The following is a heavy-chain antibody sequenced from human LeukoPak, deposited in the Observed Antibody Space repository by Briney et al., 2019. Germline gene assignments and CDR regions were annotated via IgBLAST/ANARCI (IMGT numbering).Heavy chain of an antibody. Sequence: SETLSLTCTVSGGSISSYYWSWIRQPRGKGLEWMGYISYSGRTNYNPSLKSRVIISVDTSKNQFSLKLSSVTAADTAVYYCARPLGSGSYYKRPWFDPWGQGTLVTVSS. CDR2: ISYSGRT. D-gene: IGHD3-10*01. CDR1: GGSISSYY. CDR3: ARPLGSGSYYKRPWFDP. J-gene: IGHJ5*02. V-gene: IGHV4-59*12.